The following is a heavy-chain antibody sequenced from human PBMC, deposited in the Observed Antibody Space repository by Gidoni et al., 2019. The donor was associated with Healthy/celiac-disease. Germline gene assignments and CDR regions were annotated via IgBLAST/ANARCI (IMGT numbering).Heavy chain of an antibody. CDR1: GGTFSSYS. CDR3: ARTPPTITFFDY. J-gene: IGHJ4*02. D-gene: IGHD1-20*01. CDR2: IIPIFGTA. V-gene: IGHV1-69*01. Sequence: QVQLVQSGAEVKKPGSSVKVSCTAAGGTFSSYSISWVRQAPGQGLEWMGGIIPIFGTANYAQKFQGRVTITADESTSTAYMELSSLRSEDTAVYYCARTPPTITFFDYWGQGTLVTVSS.